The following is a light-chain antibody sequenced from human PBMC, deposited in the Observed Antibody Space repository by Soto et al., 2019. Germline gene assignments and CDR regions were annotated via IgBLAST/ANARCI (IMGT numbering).Light chain of an antibody. CDR3: CSYAGGNYV. CDR2: EVS. CDR1: SSDVGGYNS. Sequence: QSVLAQPRSVSGSPGQSVAISCTGTSSDVGGYNSVSRYQHHPGKAPTLMIYEVSKRPSGVPDRFSGSKSGNTASLTISGLQAEDEADYYCCSYAGGNYVFGTGTKVTVL. V-gene: IGLV2-11*01. J-gene: IGLJ1*01.